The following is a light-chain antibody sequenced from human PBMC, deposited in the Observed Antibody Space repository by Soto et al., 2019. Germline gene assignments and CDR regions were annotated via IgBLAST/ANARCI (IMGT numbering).Light chain of an antibody. CDR3: QHYDNLLLT. CDR1: QDINNY. Sequence: DIQMTQSPSSLSASVGDRVTITCQASQDINNYLNWYQQKPGKAPKLLIYDASKLETGVPSRFSGGVSGTDFTLTVTSLLPEDIAIYFCQHYDNLLLTFGGGTKVEL. J-gene: IGKJ4*01. V-gene: IGKV1-33*01. CDR2: DAS.